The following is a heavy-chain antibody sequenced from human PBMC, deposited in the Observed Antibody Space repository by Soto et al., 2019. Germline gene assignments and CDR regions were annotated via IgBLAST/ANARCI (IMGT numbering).Heavy chain of an antibody. Sequence: PGGSLRLSCAASGFTFSSYLMHWVRQAPGKGLVWVSRINSDGSSTSYADSVKGRFTISRDNAKNTLYLQMNSLRAEDTAVYYCARVGGSYRDYYYGMDVWGQGTTVTVSS. V-gene: IGHV3-74*01. J-gene: IGHJ6*02. D-gene: IGHD1-26*01. CDR1: GFTFSSYL. CDR2: INSDGSST. CDR3: ARVGGSYRDYYYGMDV.